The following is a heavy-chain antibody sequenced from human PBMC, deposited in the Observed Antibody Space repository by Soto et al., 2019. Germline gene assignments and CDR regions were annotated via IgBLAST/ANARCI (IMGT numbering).Heavy chain of an antibody. Sequence: HPGGSLRLSCAASGFTFSSYSMSWVRQAPGKGLEWVSAISGSGGSTYYADSVKGRFTISRDNSKNTLYLQMNSLRAEDTAVYYCAKDPGKQQLVRLAAPRLTAVSSDYWGQGTLVTVSS. CDR2: ISGSGGST. CDR1: GFTFSSYS. V-gene: IGHV3-23*01. J-gene: IGHJ4*02. CDR3: AKDPGKQQLVRLAAPRLTAVSSDY. D-gene: IGHD6-13*01.